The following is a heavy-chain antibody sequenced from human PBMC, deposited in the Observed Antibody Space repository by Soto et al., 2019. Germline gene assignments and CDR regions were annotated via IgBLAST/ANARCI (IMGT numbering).Heavy chain of an antibody. CDR1: GFTFSSYE. D-gene: IGHD6-13*01. Sequence: EVQLVESGGGLVQPGGSVRLSCAASGFTFSSYEMTWVRQAPGQGLEWIAYISSSGDTIYYADSMKGRFTISRDNDKNSLYLQMNSLRAEDTAVYYCARVPPSSSSWDYWGQGTLVTVSS. CDR3: ARVPPSSSSWDY. V-gene: IGHV3-48*03. J-gene: IGHJ4*02. CDR2: ISSSGDTI.